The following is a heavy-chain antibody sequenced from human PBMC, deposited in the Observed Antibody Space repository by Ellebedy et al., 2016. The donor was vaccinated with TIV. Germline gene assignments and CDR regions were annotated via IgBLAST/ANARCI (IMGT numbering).Heavy chain of an antibody. CDR1: GGTFSSYA. CDR3: ARGQKAGLWPNNWFNP. CDR2: MNPNSGNT. Sequence: ASVKVSCXASGGTFSSYAISWVRQATGQGLEWMGWMNPNSGNTGYAQKFQGRVTMTRNTSISTAYMELSSLRSEDTAVYYCARGQKAGLWPNNWFNPWGQGTLVTVSS. J-gene: IGHJ5*02. D-gene: IGHD2-21*01. V-gene: IGHV1-8*02.